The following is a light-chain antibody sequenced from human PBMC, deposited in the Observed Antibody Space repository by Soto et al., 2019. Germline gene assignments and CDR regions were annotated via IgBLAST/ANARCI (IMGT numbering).Light chain of an antibody. J-gene: IGKJ1*01. CDR2: AAS. Sequence: IQMTQSPSSLSVPIIDRVTITCRASQDIGNDLGWYQQRPGEAPKLLLYAASTLRSGVPSRFSGSGSGTHFALTINSLQPEDSATYFCLQDHNYPWTFGQGTKVDIK. V-gene: IGKV1-6*02. CDR3: LQDHNYPWT. CDR1: QDIGND.